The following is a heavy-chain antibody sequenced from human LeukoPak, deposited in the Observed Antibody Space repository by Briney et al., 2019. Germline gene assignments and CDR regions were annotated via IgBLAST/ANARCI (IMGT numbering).Heavy chain of an antibody. Sequence: PGGSLRLSCAASGFTFSSYAMSWVRQAPEKGLEWVSAISGSGGSTYYADSVKGRFTISRDKSKNTLYLQMNSLRAEDTAVYYCAKDLGYCSSTSCYKPFDYWGQGTLVTVSS. CDR2: ISGSGGST. J-gene: IGHJ4*02. V-gene: IGHV3-23*01. D-gene: IGHD2-2*02. CDR3: AKDLGYCSSTSCYKPFDY. CDR1: GFTFSSYA.